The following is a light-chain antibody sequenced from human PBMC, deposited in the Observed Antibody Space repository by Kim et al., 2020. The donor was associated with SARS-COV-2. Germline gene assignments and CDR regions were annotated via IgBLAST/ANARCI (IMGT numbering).Light chain of an antibody. CDR2: GKN. Sequence: AWGLTGRIACQGDSLIRYYARWYQKKPGQAPVLVIYGKNNRPSGIPDRFSGSSSGNTASLTITGAQAEDEADYYCNSRDSSGNHVVFGGGTKLTVL. V-gene: IGLV3-19*01. J-gene: IGLJ2*01. CDR1: SLIRYY. CDR3: NSRDSSGNHVV.